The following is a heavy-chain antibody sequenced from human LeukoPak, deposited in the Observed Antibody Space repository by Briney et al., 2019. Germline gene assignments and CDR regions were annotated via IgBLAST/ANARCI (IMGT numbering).Heavy chain of an antibody. CDR2: IYDSGSA. CDR3: ARNSPLYCSSTSCYGLGYYYGMDV. V-gene: IGHV4-39*07. Sequence: PSETLSLTCTVSGGSIRSSYYYWGWIRQPPGKGLEWIGSIYDSGSAYYNPSLKSRVTISVDTSKNQFSLKLSSVTAADTAVYYCARNSPLYCSSTSCYGLGYYYGMDVWGQGTTVTVSS. J-gene: IGHJ6*02. CDR1: GGSIRSSYYY. D-gene: IGHD2-2*01.